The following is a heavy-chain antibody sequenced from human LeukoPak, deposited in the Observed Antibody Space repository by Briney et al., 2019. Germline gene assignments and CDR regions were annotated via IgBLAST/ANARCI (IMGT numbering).Heavy chain of an antibody. J-gene: IGHJ4*02. D-gene: IGHD3-10*01. CDR2: INHSGST. Sequence: SETLSLTCAVYGGSFSGYYWSWIRQPPGKGLEWIGEINHSGSTNYNPSLKSRVTISVDTSKNQFSLKLSSVTAADTAVYYCASLWTPYDYWGQGTLVTVSS. V-gene: IGHV4-34*01. CDR1: GGSFSGYY. CDR3: ASLWTPYDY.